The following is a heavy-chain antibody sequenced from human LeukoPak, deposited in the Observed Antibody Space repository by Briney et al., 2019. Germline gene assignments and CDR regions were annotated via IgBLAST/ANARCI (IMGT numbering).Heavy chain of an antibody. CDR2: ISYDGSNK. Sequence: PGGSLRLSCVASGFTFSTYSMNWVRQAPEKGLEWVAVISYDGSNKYYADSVKGRFTISRDNSKNTLYLQMNSLRAEDTAVYYCARDAITDVSGIVGAIRPYYYYYMDVWGKGTTVTVSS. J-gene: IGHJ6*03. CDR3: ARDAITDVSGIVGAIRPYYYYYMDV. V-gene: IGHV3-30*04. D-gene: IGHD1-26*01. CDR1: GFTFSTYS.